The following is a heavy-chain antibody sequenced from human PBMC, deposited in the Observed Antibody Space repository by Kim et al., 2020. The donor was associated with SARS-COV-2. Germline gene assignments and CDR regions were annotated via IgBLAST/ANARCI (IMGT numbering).Heavy chain of an antibody. J-gene: IGHJ5*02. CDR2: IYYSGST. CDR1: GGSISSGGYY. CDR3: ARFGGDILTGYYGNWFDP. D-gene: IGHD3-9*01. V-gene: IGHV4-31*03. Sequence: SETLSLTCTVSGGSISSGGYYWSWIRQHPGKGLEWIGYIYYSGSTYYNPSLKSRVTISVDTSKNQFSLKLSSVTAADTAVYYCARFGGDILTGYYGNWFDPWGQGTLVTVSS.